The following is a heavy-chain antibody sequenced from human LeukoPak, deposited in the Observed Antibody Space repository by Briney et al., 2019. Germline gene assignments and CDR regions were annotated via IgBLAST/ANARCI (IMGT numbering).Heavy chain of an antibody. CDR3: ARMNYVSSGWGAPFDY. V-gene: IGHV4-59*12. D-gene: IGHD1-7*01. J-gene: IGHJ4*02. Sequence: SETLSLTCTVSGGSISSYYWSWIRQPPGKGLEWIGYIYYSGSTNYNPSLRSRVTISVDTSKNQFSLKLSSVTAADTAVYYCARMNYVSSGWGAPFDYWGQGTLVTVSS. CDR1: GGSISSYY. CDR2: IYYSGST.